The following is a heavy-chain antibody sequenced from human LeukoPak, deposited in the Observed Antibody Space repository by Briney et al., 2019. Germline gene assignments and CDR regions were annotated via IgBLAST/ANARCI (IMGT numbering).Heavy chain of an antibody. Sequence: GGSLRLSCAASGFTFSSYAMHWVRQAPGKGLEWVAVISYDGSNKYYADSVKGRFTISRDNSKNTLYLQMNSLRAEDTAVYYCARDYSLPLNWNYAYYYYYGMDVWGQGTTVTVSS. V-gene: IGHV3-30-3*01. J-gene: IGHJ6*02. CDR1: GFTFSSYA. D-gene: IGHD1-7*01. CDR3: ARDYSLPLNWNYAYYYYYGMDV. CDR2: ISYDGSNK.